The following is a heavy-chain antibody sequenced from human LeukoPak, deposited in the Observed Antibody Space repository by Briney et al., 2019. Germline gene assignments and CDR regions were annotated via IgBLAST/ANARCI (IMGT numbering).Heavy chain of an antibody. J-gene: IGHJ6*02. V-gene: IGHV4-59*01. CDR3: ARVLSEYSSSAEMYYYYGMAV. Sequence: SETLSLTCTVSGGSISSYYWSWIRQPPGKGLEWIGYIYYSGSTNYNPSLKSRVTISVDTSKNQFSLKLSSVTAADTAVYYCARVLSEYSSSAEMYYYYGMAVWGQGTTVTVPS. D-gene: IGHD6-6*01. CDR1: GGSISSYY. CDR2: IYYSGST.